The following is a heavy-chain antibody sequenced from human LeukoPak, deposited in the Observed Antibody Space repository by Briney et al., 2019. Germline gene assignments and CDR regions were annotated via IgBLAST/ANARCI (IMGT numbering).Heavy chain of an antibody. D-gene: IGHD6-19*01. Sequence: SETLSLTRTVSGGSISSFYWSWIRQPAGKGLEWIGRVYSSGSTNYNPSLKSRVTMSADTSKNQFSLKVRSVTAADTAVYYCARQRVLGAVDNYWGQGTLVTVSS. V-gene: IGHV4-4*07. CDR2: VYSSGST. CDR1: GGSISSFY. CDR3: ARQRVLGAVDNY. J-gene: IGHJ4*02.